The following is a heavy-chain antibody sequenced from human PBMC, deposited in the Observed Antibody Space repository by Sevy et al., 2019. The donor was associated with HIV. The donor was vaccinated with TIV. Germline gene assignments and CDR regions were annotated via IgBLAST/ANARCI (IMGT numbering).Heavy chain of an antibody. J-gene: IGHJ4*02. V-gene: IGHV4-4*07. CDR2: IYTSEST. D-gene: IGHD3-10*01. CDR1: GGSISSYY. CDR3: AREGYYYGQSYFDC. Sequence: SETLSLTCTVSGGSISSYYWSWIRQPAGKGLEWIGRIYTSESTNYNPSLKGRVTMSVDTSKNQSSLRLSSVTAADTAVYYSAREGYYYGQSYFDCWGQGTLVTVSS.